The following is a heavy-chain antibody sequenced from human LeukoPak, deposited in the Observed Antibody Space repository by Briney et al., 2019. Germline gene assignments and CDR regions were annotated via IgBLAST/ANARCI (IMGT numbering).Heavy chain of an antibody. Sequence: GGSLRLSWAAAGCTFSSYAMSWVRQAAGKGLEWVSAISGSGGSTYYADSVKGRSTISRDNSKNTLYLQMNSLRAEDSAVYYCARLDYVDAFDIWGQGTMVTVSS. V-gene: IGHV3-23*01. J-gene: IGHJ3*02. CDR3: ARLDYVDAFDI. CDR1: GCTFSSYA. D-gene: IGHD4-17*01. CDR2: ISGSGGST.